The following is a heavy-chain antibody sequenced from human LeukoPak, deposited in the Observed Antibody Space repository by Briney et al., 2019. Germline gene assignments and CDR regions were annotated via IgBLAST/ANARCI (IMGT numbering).Heavy chain of an antibody. CDR3: ARAGGYSGYECFDY. CDR2: INWNGGST. J-gene: IGHJ4*02. Sequence: GGSLRLSCAASGFTFSSYAMSWVRQAPGKGLEWVSGINWNGGSTGYADSVKGRFTISRDNAKNSLYLQMNSLRAEDTALYYCARAGGYSGYECFDYWGQGTLVTVSS. CDR1: GFTFSSYA. V-gene: IGHV3-20*04. D-gene: IGHD5-12*01.